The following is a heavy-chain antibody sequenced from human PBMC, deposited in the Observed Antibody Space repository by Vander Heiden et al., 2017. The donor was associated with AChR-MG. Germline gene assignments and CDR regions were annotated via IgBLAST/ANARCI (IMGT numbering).Heavy chain of an antibody. CDR2: KKQDGSEK. CDR1: GLTFSSYG. Sequence: EVQLVESGGSLVQPGGSLSLSLAPSGLTFSSYGMGRVRQAPGKGVEWVANKKQDGSEKYYVDSVKGRFTISRDNAKNSLYLQMNSLRAEDTAVYYCARDSATVTSRSLGYWGQGTLVTVSS. CDR3: ARDSATVTSRSLGY. V-gene: IGHV3-7*01. J-gene: IGHJ4*02. D-gene: IGHD4-17*01.